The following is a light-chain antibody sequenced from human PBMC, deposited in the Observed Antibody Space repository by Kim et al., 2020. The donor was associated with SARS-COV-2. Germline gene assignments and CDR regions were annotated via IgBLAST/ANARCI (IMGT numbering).Light chain of an antibody. V-gene: IGKV1-12*01. CDR1: QGISTW. CDR3: QQSNSYPLT. Sequence: DVQMTQSPSSVSASLGDRVTITCRASQGISTWLAWYQQKPGKAPRLLIYAASRVQSGVPSRFSGSGSGKEFTLTINSLQPEDVGTYYCQQSNSYPLTFGRGTQLEIK. J-gene: IGKJ5*01. CDR2: AAS.